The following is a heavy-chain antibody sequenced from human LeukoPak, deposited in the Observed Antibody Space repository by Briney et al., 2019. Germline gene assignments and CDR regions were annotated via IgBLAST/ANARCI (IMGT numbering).Heavy chain of an antibody. CDR3: ASTTSNGYFDY. CDR2: ISCYTGNT. J-gene: IGHJ4*02. D-gene: IGHD1-1*01. Sequence: ASVKVSCKASGYTFTSYGISWVRQAPGQGLEWMGWISCYTGNTYYAQNFQGRITMTTDTSTSTAYMELRSLRSDDTAVYYCASTTSNGYFDYWGRGTLVTVSS. V-gene: IGHV1-18*04. CDR1: GYTFTSYG.